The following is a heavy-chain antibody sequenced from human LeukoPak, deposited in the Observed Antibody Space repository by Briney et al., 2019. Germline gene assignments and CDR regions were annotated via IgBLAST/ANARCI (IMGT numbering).Heavy chain of an antibody. J-gene: IGHJ4*02. D-gene: IGHD6-19*01. V-gene: IGHV3-48*03. CDR1: GFTFSRYE. Sequence: GGSLRLSCAASGFTFSRYEMNWVRQAPGKGLEWLSYISGSGRTIFYGDSVEGRFTISRDNANNSLYLQINSLRAEDTALYYCARVALDSSGDNYGQGAFDYWGQGTLVSVSS. CDR2: ISGSGRTI. CDR3: ARVALDSSGDNYGQGAFDY.